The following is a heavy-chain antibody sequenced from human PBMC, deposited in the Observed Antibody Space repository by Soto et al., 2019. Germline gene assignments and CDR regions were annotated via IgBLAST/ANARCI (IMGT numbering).Heavy chain of an antibody. J-gene: IGHJ6*02. CDR2: INAGNGNT. Sequence: KTAGYALSIYLIGLRSNTPRKRLEWMGWINAGNGNTKYSQKFQGRVTITTDESTSTAYMELSSLRSEDTAVYYCARDRVGCISTSCIPSPVMDVWGQGTTVTVSS. D-gene: IGHD2-2*01. V-gene: IGHV1-3*01. CDR1: GYALSIYL. CDR3: ARDRVGCISTSCIPSPVMDV.